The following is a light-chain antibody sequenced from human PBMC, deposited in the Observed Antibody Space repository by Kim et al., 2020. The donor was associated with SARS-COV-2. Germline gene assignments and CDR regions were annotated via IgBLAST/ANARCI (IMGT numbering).Light chain of an antibody. CDR2: DVS. CDR1: QDISKY. CDR3: QQYVNLPL. V-gene: IGKV1-33*01. Sequence: LSESVGDRVTITCQASQDISKYLNWYQQKPGKAPKLLIYDVSDLETGVPSRFSGSGSGTEFTLTISSLQPEDTATYYCQQYVNLPLFGGGTKVDIK. J-gene: IGKJ4*01.